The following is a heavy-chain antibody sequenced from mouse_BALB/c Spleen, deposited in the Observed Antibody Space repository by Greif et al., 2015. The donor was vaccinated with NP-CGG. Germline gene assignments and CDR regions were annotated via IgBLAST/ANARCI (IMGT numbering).Heavy chain of an antibody. V-gene: IGHV3-2*02. J-gene: IGHJ3*01. CDR3: ARVGYGNLFAY. D-gene: IGHD2-1*01. Sequence: EVKLQESGPGLVKPSQSLSLTCTVTGYSITSDYAWNWIRQFPGNKLEWVGYISYSGSTSYNPSLKSRISITRDTSKNQFFLQLNSVTTEDTATYYCARVGYGNLFAYWGQGTLVTVSA. CDR1: GYSITSDYA. CDR2: ISYSGST.